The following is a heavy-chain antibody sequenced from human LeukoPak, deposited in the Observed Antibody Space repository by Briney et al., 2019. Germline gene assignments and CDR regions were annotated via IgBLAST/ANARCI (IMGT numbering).Heavy chain of an antibody. Sequence: ASVTVSCKSSGYTFTVYYMHWVRQAPGQGLEWMGRINPNSGGTNYAQKFQVRVTMTRDTSISTAYMELSRLRSDDPAVYYCASDRGRWDIVATISLDYWGQGTLVTVSS. CDR2: INPNSGGT. D-gene: IGHD5-12*01. CDR3: ASDRGRWDIVATISLDY. V-gene: IGHV1-2*06. CDR1: GYTFTVYY. J-gene: IGHJ4*02.